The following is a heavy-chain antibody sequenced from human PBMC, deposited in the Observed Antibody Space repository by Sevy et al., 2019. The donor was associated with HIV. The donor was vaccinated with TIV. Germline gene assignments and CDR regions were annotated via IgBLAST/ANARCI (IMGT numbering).Heavy chain of an antibody. CDR3: ARESPEGYSSIWYWVRWFDP. CDR2: ISSSSSYI. D-gene: IGHD6-13*01. J-gene: IGHJ5*02. V-gene: IGHV3-21*01. CDR1: GFTFSSYS. Sequence: GGSLRLSCAASGFTFSSYSMNWVRQAPGKGLEWVSSISSSSSYIYYADSVKGRFTISRDNAKNSLYLQMNSLRAEDTAVYYCARESPEGYSSIWYWVRWFDPWGQGTLVTVSS.